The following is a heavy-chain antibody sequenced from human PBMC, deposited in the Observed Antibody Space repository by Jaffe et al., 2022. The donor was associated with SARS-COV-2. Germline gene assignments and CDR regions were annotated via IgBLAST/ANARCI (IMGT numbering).Heavy chain of an antibody. CDR1: GFTFSDSA. Sequence: EVQLLESGGDLVQPGGSLRLSCAASGFTFSDSAMYWVRQAPGKGLEWVSTIGGSGSRTYYADSVKGRFTISRDNSKNMLYLQMNSLGAEDTALFYCAKGPIQRPYFYENWGQGTLVTVSS. V-gene: IGHV3-23*01. CDR2: IGGSGSRT. J-gene: IGHJ4*02. D-gene: IGHD5-18*01. CDR3: AKGPIQRPYFYEN.